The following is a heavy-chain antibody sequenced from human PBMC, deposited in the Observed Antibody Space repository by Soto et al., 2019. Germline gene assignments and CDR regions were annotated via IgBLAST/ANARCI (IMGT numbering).Heavy chain of an antibody. Sequence: QVQLMQSGAEVKKPGASVKVSCKASGDTFSDYYIHWVRQAPGQGLEWMGTVNPSGGHTTYTQHFLGRVTTTRDASTSPHHMEVTSLTSEDPAVYYCASGGHVVVVTAALDYWGQGTLVTVSS. CDR1: GDTFSDYY. D-gene: IGHD2-21*02. V-gene: IGHV1-46*01. CDR3: ASGGHVVVVTAALDY. CDR2: VNPSGGHT. J-gene: IGHJ4*02.